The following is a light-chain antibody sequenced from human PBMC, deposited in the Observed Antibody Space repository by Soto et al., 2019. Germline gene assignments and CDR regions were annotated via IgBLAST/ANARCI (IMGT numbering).Light chain of an antibody. CDR2: AAS. V-gene: IGKV1-17*03. CDR1: QGISNY. J-gene: IGKJ1*01. Sequence: DIGMSQSPSVMSASVGDRVSITSRASQGISNYLAWFPQKPGKLPKRLISAASSHQGVVTSRFGGSGSGTEFTLTITSLQPEYFAPYYYLQHSTYPSTFGQGTQVEVK. CDR3: LQHSTYPST.